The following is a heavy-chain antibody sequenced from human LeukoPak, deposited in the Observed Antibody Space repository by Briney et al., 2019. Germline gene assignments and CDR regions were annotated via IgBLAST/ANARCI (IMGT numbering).Heavy chain of an antibody. D-gene: IGHD2-15*01. Sequence: SETLSLTCTVSGYSISSGYYWGWIRQPPGKGLEWIGSIYHSGSTYYNPSLKSRVTISVDTSKNQFSLKLSSVTAANTAVYYCAMIRLDDCSGGSCAFDYWGQGTLVTVSS. V-gene: IGHV4-38-2*02. J-gene: IGHJ4*02. CDR1: GYSISSGYY. CDR2: IYHSGST. CDR3: AMIRLDDCSGGSCAFDY.